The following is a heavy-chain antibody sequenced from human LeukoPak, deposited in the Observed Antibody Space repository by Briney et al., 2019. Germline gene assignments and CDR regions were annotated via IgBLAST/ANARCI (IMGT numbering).Heavy chain of an antibody. V-gene: IGHV3-30*04. J-gene: IGHJ4*02. CDR1: GFTFSNYA. Sequence: GGSLRLSCAASGFTFSNYALHWVRQAPGKGLEWVAVISYDDTNKYYVDSVKGRFTISRDNSKNTLYLQMNSLRAEDTAVYYCAKDTGSSWYYFDYWGQGTLVTVSS. CDR3: AKDTGSSWYYFDY. CDR2: ISYDDTNK. D-gene: IGHD6-13*01.